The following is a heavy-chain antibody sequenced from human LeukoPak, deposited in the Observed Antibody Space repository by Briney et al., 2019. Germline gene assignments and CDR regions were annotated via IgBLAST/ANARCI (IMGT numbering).Heavy chain of an antibody. CDR2: INPSGGST. CDR3: ARELNGSSARYYYYYYGMDV. V-gene: IGHV1-46*01. Sequence: ASVKVSCKASGYTFTSYYMHWVRQAPGQGLEWMGIINPSGGSTSYAQKFQGRVTMTRDTSTSTVYMELSSLRSEDTAVYYCARELNGSSARYYYYYYGMDVWGQGTTVTVSS. J-gene: IGHJ6*02. CDR1: GYTFTSYY. D-gene: IGHD6-6*01.